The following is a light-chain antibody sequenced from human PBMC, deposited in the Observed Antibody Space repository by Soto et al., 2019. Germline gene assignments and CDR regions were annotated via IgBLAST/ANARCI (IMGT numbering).Light chain of an antibody. V-gene: IGKV4-1*01. J-gene: IGKJ4*01. CDR3: QQYYSIPLT. Sequence: DIVMTQSPDSLAVSLGERATINCKSSQSVLYSSNNKNYLAWYQQKPGQPPKLLIYWVSTRESGVPDRFSGSGSGTDFTLTISSLQAEDVAVYYCQQYYSIPLTFGGGTKVEIK. CDR1: QSVLYSSNNKNY. CDR2: WVS.